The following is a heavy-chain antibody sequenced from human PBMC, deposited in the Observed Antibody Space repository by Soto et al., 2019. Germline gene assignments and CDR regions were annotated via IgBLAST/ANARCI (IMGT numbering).Heavy chain of an antibody. CDR1: GFPFSAYA. D-gene: IGHD1-26*01. CDR3: AKYRLIVRSSFDS. J-gene: IGHJ4*02. V-gene: IGHV3-23*01. Sequence: GGSLRLSCAASGFPFSAYAMAWVRQAPGKGLEWVSAITSTGDRTHYADSVTGRFTLFRDNSQNTLYLQMNSLTAEDTAVYYCAKYRLIVRSSFDSWGQGALVTVS. CDR2: ITSTGDRT.